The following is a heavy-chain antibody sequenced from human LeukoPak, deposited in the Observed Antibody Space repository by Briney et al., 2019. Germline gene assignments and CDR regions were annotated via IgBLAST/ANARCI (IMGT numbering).Heavy chain of an antibody. J-gene: IGHJ3*02. Sequence: GESLKISCQGSGYSFTSYWIGWVRQMPGKGLEWMGIIYPGDSDTRYSPSFQGQVTISADKSISTAYLQWSSLKASDTAMYYCARPYYYDSSGYYPGAFDIWGQGTMVTVSS. CDR3: ARPYYYDSSGYYPGAFDI. CDR1: GYSFTSYW. V-gene: IGHV5-51*01. D-gene: IGHD3-22*01. CDR2: IYPGDSDT.